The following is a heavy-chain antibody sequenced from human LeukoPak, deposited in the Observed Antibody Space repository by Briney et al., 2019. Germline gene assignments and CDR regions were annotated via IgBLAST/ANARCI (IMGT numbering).Heavy chain of an antibody. CDR1: GGSISSYY. CDR3: ARDTAMGHLKYFDY. Sequence: SETLSLTCTVSGGSISSYYWSWIRQPPGKGLEWIGEINHSGSTNYNPSLKSRVTISVDTSKNQFSLKLSSVTAADTAVYYCARDTAMGHLKYFDYWGQGTLVTVSS. D-gene: IGHD5-18*01. CDR2: INHSGST. J-gene: IGHJ4*02. V-gene: IGHV4-34*01.